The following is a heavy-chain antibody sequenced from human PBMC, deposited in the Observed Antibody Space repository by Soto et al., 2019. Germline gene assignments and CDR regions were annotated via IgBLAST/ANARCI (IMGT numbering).Heavy chain of an antibody. D-gene: IGHD1-1*01. CDR1: GYTFTSYG. CDR2: ISAYNGNT. V-gene: IGHV1-18*04. J-gene: IGHJ5*02. Sequence: ASVKVSCKASGYTFTSYGISWVRQAPGQGLEWMGWISAYNGNTNYAQKRQGRVTSTTDTATSTAYMGLRSMRSDDPDVYYCARHPGGYHWNAAGQGWFDHWGQGNLVTVS. CDR3: ARHPGGYHWNAAGQGWFDH.